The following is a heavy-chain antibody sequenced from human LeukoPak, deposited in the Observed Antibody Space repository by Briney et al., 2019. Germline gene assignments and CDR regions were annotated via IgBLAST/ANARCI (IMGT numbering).Heavy chain of an antibody. CDR3: ARDPYDFWSGHPSHAFDI. V-gene: IGHV4-30-2*01. Sequence: SETLSLTCTVSGGSISSGGYYWSWIRQPPGKGLEWIGFIYHSGSTYYNPSLKSRVTISVDSSKNQFSLKLRSVTAADTAVYYCARDPYDFWSGHPSHAFDIWGQGTMVTVSS. J-gene: IGHJ3*02. CDR1: GGSISSGGYY. D-gene: IGHD3-3*01. CDR2: IYHSGST.